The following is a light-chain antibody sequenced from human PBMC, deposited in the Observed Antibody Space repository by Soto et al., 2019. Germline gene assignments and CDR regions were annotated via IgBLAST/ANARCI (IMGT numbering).Light chain of an antibody. J-gene: IGKJ1*01. CDR3: QQYNNWRA. CDR1: QSVSSN. Sequence: IMMTKSPATLSVYARERATLSCRASQSVSSNLAWYQQKPGQAPRLLIYGASTRATGIPARFSGSGSGTEFTLTISSLQSEDFAVYYCQQYNNWRAFGQGTKVDIK. V-gene: IGKV3-15*01. CDR2: GAS.